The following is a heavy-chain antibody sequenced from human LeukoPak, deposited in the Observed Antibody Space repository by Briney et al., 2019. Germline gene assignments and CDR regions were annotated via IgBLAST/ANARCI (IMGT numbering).Heavy chain of an antibody. CDR2: ISGSGGST. V-gene: IGHV3-23*01. CDR3: AKVNEGNGEMATYPFDY. D-gene: IGHD3-10*01. J-gene: IGHJ4*02. CDR1: GFTFSSYA. Sequence: PGGSLRLSCAASGFTFSSYAMSWVRQAPGKGLEWVSAISGSGGSTYYADSVKGRFTISRDNSKNTLYLQMNSLRAEDTAVYYCAKVNEGNGEMATYPFDYWGQGTLVTVSS.